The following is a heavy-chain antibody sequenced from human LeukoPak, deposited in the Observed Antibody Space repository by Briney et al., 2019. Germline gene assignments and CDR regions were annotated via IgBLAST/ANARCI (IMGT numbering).Heavy chain of an antibody. CDR1: GFTFSSYA. J-gene: IGHJ3*02. D-gene: IGHD1-26*01. V-gene: IGHV3-30*14. CDR2: ISYDGSNK. CDR3: ARGHGRIDAFDI. Sequence: GGSLRLSCAAAGFTFSSYAMHWVRQAPGKGLECVAVISYDGSNKYYADSVKGRFTISRDNSKNTLYLQMNSLRAGDTAVYYCARGHGRIDAFDIWGQGTMVTVSS.